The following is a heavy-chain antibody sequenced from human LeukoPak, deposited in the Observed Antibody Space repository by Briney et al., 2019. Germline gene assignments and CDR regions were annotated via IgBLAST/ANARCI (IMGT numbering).Heavy chain of an antibody. V-gene: IGHV1-18*01. CDR1: GYTFTSYG. Sequence: ASVKVSCKASGYTFTSYGITWVRQAPGQGLGWMGWITTYNGNTYHAQNFQGRVTMTADTSTSTAYMEVRSLRSDDTAVYYCARLSPPIASFCSGGTCYSGGFDPWGQGTLVTVSS. CDR3: ARLSPPIASFCSGGTCYSGGFDP. J-gene: IGHJ5*02. D-gene: IGHD2-15*01. CDR2: ITTYNGNT.